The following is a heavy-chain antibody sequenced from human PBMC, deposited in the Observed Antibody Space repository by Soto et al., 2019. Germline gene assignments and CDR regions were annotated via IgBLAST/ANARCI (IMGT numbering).Heavy chain of an antibody. J-gene: IGHJ4*02. CDR2: ISSSGTST. D-gene: IGHD6-6*01. Sequence: GGSLRLSCAASGFSFTRYSMNWVRQAPGKGLEWVSYISSSGTSTYYADSLKGRFTISRDNSKNTLYLQMNSLRAEDTAVYYCAKDRGIAARPAVAGLDYWGQGTLVTVSS. CDR3: AKDRGIAARPAVAGLDY. CDR1: GFSFTRYS. V-gene: IGHV3-23*01.